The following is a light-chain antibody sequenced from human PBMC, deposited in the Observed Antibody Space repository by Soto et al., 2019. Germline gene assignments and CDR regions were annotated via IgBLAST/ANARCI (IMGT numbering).Light chain of an antibody. V-gene: IGLV2-14*01. CDR1: SSDVGGYHY. J-gene: IGLJ2*01. Sequence: QSALTQPPSVSGSPGQSITISCTGSSSDVGGYHYVSWYQQHPGEAPKLVISEVSNRPSGVSNRFSGSKSGNTASLTISGLHDEDEADYYCCSYTSSTTPLFGGGTKVTV. CDR3: CSYTSSTTPL. CDR2: EVS.